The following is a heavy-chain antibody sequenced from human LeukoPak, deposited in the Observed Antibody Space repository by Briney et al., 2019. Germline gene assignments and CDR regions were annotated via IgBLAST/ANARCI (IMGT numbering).Heavy chain of an antibody. CDR1: GYTFTGDY. CDR3: ARGTIFGFDP. V-gene: IGHV1-2*02. J-gene: IGHJ5*02. Sequence: GASVKVSCKASGYTFTGDYMHWLRQGPGQGLEWMGWINPNSGGTNYAQKFQGRVTMTRDTSITTAYMELSRLKPDDTAVYYCARGTIFGFDPWGQGTLVTVSS. CDR2: INPNSGGT. D-gene: IGHD3-3*01.